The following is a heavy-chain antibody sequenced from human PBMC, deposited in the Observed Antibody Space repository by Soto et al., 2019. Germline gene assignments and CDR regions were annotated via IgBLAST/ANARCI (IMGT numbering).Heavy chain of an antibody. CDR2: IYYSGSP. D-gene: IGHD6-13*01. CDR3: ATHEGGAAADRPLDY. Sequence: QLQLQESGPGLVKPSETLSLTCTVSGGSIRSSTYYWGWIRQPPGKGLEWIGSIYYSGSPHYNPSLKSRVTMSTDPPTNQFSLKQNSATAADAAVYYCATHEGGAAADRPLDYWGQGTLVTVSS. J-gene: IGHJ4*02. V-gene: IGHV4-39*01. CDR1: GGSIRSSTYY.